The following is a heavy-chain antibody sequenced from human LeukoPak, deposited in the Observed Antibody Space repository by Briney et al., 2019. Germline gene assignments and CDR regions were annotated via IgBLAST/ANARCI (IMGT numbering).Heavy chain of an antibody. V-gene: IGHV3-48*04. CDR1: GFTFSSYS. CDR3: ARNYYGSGSYYPNDY. CDR2: ISSSSSTI. J-gene: IGHJ4*02. D-gene: IGHD3-10*01. Sequence: GGSLRLSCAAFGFTFSSYSMNWVRQAPGKGLEWVSYISSSSSTIYYADSVKGRFTISRDNAKNSLYLQMNSLRAEDTAVYYCARNYYGSGSYYPNDYWGQGTLVTVSS.